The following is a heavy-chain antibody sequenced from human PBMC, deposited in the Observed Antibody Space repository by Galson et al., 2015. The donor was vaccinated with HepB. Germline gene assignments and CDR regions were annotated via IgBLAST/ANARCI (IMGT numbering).Heavy chain of an antibody. V-gene: IGHV1-69*13. CDR1: GGTFSSYA. CDR2: VIPIFGTA. CDR3: ARDDYGDLGAFDY. D-gene: IGHD4-17*01. J-gene: IGHJ4*02. Sequence: SVKVSCKASGGTFSSYAISWVRQAPGQGLEWMGGVIPIFGTANYAQKFQGRVTITADESTSTAYMELSSLRSEDTAVYYCARDDYGDLGAFDYWGQGTLVTVSS.